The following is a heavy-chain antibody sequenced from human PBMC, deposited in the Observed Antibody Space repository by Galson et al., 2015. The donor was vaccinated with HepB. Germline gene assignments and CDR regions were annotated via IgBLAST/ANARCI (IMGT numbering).Heavy chain of an antibody. D-gene: IGHD6-19*01. CDR3: AKLAGEAVAGSFDY. Sequence: SLRLSCAASGFTFSSYAMSWVRQAPGKGLEWVSAISGSGVSTYYADSVKGRFTISRDNSKGTLYLQMNSLRAEDTAVYYCAKLAGEAVAGSFDYWGQGTLVTVSS. CDR2: ISGSGVST. CDR1: GFTFSSYA. J-gene: IGHJ4*02. V-gene: IGHV3-23*01.